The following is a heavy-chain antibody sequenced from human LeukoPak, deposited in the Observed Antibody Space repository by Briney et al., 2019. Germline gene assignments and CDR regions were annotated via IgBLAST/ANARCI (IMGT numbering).Heavy chain of an antibody. D-gene: IGHD3-16*01. CDR1: GGSISSGGYY. Sequence: SETLSLTCTVSGGSISSGGYYWSWIRQHPGKGLEWIGYIYYSGSTNYNPSLKSRVTISVDTSKNQFSLKLSSVTAADTAVYYCARGMITFGGVMPIDYWGQGTLVTVSS. J-gene: IGHJ4*02. CDR2: IYYSGST. V-gene: IGHV4-31*03. CDR3: ARGMITFGGVMPIDY.